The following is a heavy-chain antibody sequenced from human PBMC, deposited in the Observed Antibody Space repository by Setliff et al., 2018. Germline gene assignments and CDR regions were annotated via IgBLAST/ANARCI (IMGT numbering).Heavy chain of an antibody. V-gene: IGHV4-34*01. CDR1: GGSFSDYY. CDR2: LYYSGNT. Sequence: SETLSLTCAVYGGSFSDYYWSWIRQSPGKGLEWIGYLYYSGNTNYSPSLKSRVTISVDTSKNQFSLKLTSVTAADTAVYYCARGYCSSPSCFFAGWFDP. D-gene: IGHD2-2*01. CDR3: ARGYCSSPSCFFAGWFDP. J-gene: IGHJ5*02.